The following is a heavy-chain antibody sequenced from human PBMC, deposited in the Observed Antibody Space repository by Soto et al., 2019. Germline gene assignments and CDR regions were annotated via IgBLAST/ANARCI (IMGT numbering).Heavy chain of an antibody. Sequence: SETLSLTCAVYGGSFSGYYWSWIRQPPGKGLEWIGEINHSGSTNYNPSLKSRVTISVDTSKNQFSLKLSSVTAADTAVYYCARGAGDGYNFYWGQGTLVTVSS. CDR3: ARGAGDGYNFY. CDR2: INHSGST. CDR1: GGSFSGYY. V-gene: IGHV4-34*01. D-gene: IGHD5-12*01. J-gene: IGHJ4*02.